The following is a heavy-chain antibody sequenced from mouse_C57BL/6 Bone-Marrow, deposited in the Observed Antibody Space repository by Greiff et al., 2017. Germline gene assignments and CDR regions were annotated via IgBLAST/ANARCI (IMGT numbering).Heavy chain of an antibody. V-gene: IGHV1-55*01. CDR3: ARPYYSNYWYFDV. CDR2: IYPGSGST. CDR1: GYTFTSYW. J-gene: IGHJ1*03. D-gene: IGHD2-5*01. Sequence: VQLPQPGAELVKPGASVKMSCKASGYTFTSYWITWVKQRPGQGLEWIGDIYPGSGSTNYNEKFKRKATLTVETSSSPAYMQLSSLTSEDSAVYYCARPYYSNYWYFDVWGTGTTVTVSS.